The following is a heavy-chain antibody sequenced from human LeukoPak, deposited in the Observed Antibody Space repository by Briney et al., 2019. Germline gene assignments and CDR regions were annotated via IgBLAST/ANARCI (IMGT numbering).Heavy chain of an antibody. D-gene: IGHD6-13*01. Sequence: ESGGSLRLSCAASGFTFSSYGMHWVRQAPGKGLEWVAVIWYDGSNKYYADSVKGRFTISRDNSKNTLYLQMNSLRAEDTAVYYCARSPGGYSSSWYLAEYFQHWGQGTLVTVSS. J-gene: IGHJ1*01. CDR2: IWYDGSNK. CDR3: ARSPGGYSSSWYLAEYFQH. V-gene: IGHV3-33*01. CDR1: GFTFSSYG.